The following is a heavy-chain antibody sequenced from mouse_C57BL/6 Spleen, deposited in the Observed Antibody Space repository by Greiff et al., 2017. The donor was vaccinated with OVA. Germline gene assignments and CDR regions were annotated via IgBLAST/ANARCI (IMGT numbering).Heavy chain of an antibody. V-gene: IGHV1-72*01. CDR3: ARGDGSSRHYYAMDY. J-gene: IGHJ4*01. D-gene: IGHD1-1*01. CDR1: GYTFTSYW. CDR2: IDPNSGGT. Sequence: QVQLKQPGAELVKPGASVKLSCKASGYTFTSYWMHWVKQRPGRGLEWIGRIDPNSGGTKYNEKFKSKATLTVDKPSSIAYMQLSSRTSEDSAVYYCARGDGSSRHYYAMDYWGQGTSVTVSS.